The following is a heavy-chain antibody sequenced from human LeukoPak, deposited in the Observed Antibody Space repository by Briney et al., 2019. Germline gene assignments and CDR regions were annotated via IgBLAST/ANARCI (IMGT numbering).Heavy chain of an antibody. CDR3: AKGVRQQLDPFDY. V-gene: IGHV3-23*01. Sequence: GGSLRLSCAASGFTVSSNYMSWVRQAPGKGLEWVSAISGSGGSTYYADSVKGRFTISRDNSKNTLYLQMNSLRAEDTAVYYCAKGVRQQLDPFDYWGQGTLVTVSS. J-gene: IGHJ4*02. D-gene: IGHD6-13*01. CDR2: ISGSGGST. CDR1: GFTVSSNY.